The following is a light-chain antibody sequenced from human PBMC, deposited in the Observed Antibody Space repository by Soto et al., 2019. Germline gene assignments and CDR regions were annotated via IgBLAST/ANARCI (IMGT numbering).Light chain of an antibody. CDR3: QQSNNYPWT. V-gene: IGKV1-5*03. Sequence: DIQMTQSPSTLSASVGDRVTITCRASQYIHNYLAWYQQKPGEAPKLLIYEAANLESGVPSRFSGSGTGTEITLNISSLQPDDFATYYCQQSNNYPWTFGQGTRVEI. CDR2: EAA. J-gene: IGKJ1*01. CDR1: QYIHNY.